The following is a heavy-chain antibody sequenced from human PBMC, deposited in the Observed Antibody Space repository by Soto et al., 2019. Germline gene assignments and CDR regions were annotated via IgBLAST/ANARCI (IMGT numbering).Heavy chain of an antibody. V-gene: IGHV4-59*08. Sequence: QVQLQESGPGLVKPSETLSLTCTVSGGSIGNSYWSWIRQSPGKGLEWIGYIYYSGSSNYNPSLKSRVSISVDTSKNQFSLKLSSVTAADTAVYYCARHSSSWPIFDYWGQXTX. CDR1: GGSIGNSY. CDR3: ARHSSSWPIFDY. CDR2: IYYSGSS. D-gene: IGHD6-13*01. J-gene: IGHJ4*02.